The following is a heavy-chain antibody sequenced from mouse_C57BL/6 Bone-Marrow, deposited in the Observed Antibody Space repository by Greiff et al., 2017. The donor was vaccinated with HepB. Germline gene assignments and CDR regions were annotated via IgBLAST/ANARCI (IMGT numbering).Heavy chain of an antibody. CDR3: ARSTTVVATLRYFDV. Sequence: VQLQQSGAELARPGASVKLSCKASGYTFTSYGISWVKQRTGQGLEWIGEIYPRSGNTYYNEKFKGKATLTADKSSSTAYMELRSLTSEDSAVYFCARSTTVVATLRYFDVWGTGTTVTVSS. D-gene: IGHD1-1*01. V-gene: IGHV1-81*01. CDR1: GYTFTSYG. J-gene: IGHJ1*03. CDR2: IYPRSGNT.